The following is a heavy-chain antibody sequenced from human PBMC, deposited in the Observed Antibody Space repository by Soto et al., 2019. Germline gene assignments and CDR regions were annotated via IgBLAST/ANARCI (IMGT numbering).Heavy chain of an antibody. J-gene: IGHJ3*02. CDR3: ARDEAVAGPPGAFDI. V-gene: IGHV3-21*01. CDR1: GGSVSSGSYY. D-gene: IGHD6-19*01. CDR2: ISSSSSYI. Sequence: VQLQESGPGLVKPSETLSLTCTVSGGSVSSGSYYWSWIRQPPGKGLEWVSSISSSSSYIYYADSVKGRFTISRDNAKNSLYLQMNSLRAEDTAVYYCARDEAVAGPPGAFDIWGQGTMVTVSS.